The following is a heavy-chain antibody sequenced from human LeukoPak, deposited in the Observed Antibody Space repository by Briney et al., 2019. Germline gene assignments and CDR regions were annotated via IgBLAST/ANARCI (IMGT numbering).Heavy chain of an antibody. CDR1: GFTFSSYA. Sequence: PGGSLRLSCAASGFTFSSYAMHWVRQAPGKGLEWVAVISYDGSNKYYADSVKGRLTISRDNSKNTLYLQMSSLRAEDTAVYYCARARYNWKGNWFDPWGQGTLVTVSS. V-gene: IGHV3-30-3*01. J-gene: IGHJ5*02. CDR2: ISYDGSNK. CDR3: ARARYNWKGNWFDP. D-gene: IGHD1-20*01.